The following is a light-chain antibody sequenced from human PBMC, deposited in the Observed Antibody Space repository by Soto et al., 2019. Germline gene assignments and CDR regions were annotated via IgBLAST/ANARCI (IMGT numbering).Light chain of an antibody. J-gene: IGKJ5*01. CDR3: RPVFLFLLGFRQQALGAIT. Sequence: SRSACVQEKITHSCRASQGIGNALGWYQQKPGNPPKVLIYGASNLQSGVPPRFSGIFSGTDCTLAIWILRPEFFANPFCRPVFLFLLGFRQQALGAIT. CDR1: QGIGNA. CDR2: GAS. V-gene: IGKV1-6*02.